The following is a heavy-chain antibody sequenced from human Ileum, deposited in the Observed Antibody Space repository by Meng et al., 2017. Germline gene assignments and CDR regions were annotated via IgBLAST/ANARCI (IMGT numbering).Heavy chain of an antibody. D-gene: IGHD1/OR15-1a*01. V-gene: IGHV4-34*01. Sequence: PETLSLTCAVYGGSFSGYYWSWIRQPPGKGLEWIGEINHSGSTNYNPSLKSRVTISVDTSKNQFSLKLSSVTAADTAVYYCARGSANIHSPDYWGQGTLVTVSS. CDR2: INHSGST. CDR1: GGSFSGYY. J-gene: IGHJ4*02. CDR3: ARGSANIHSPDY.